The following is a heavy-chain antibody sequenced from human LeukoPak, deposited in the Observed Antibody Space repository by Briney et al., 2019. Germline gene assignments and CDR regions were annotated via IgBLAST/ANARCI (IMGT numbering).Heavy chain of an antibody. CDR1: GFTFSSYA. V-gene: IGHV3-23*01. J-gene: IGHJ4*02. CDR3: AKGSSSGWSGDYFDY. D-gene: IGHD6-19*01. CDR2: ISGSGGST. Sequence: GGSLRLSCAASGFTFSSYAMSWVRQAPGKGLEWVSAISGSGGSTYYADSVKGRFTISRDNSKNTLSLQMSSLRVEDTAVYYCAKGSSSGWSGDYFDYWGQGTLVTVSS.